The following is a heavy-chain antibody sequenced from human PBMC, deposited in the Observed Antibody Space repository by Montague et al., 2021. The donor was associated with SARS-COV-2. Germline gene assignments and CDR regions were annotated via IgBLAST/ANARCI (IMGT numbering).Heavy chain of an antibody. Sequence: SETLSLTCSVSSGSIGSYYWSWIRQPPGKGLEWIGHINYSGSTTYNPSFKSRVTISIDTPKNQFSLKLKSVTAADTAVYYCARGLVPSGTYFLPYWGQGTLVTVSS. J-gene: IGHJ4*02. V-gene: IGHV4-59*01. CDR2: INYSGST. CDR1: SGSIGSYY. D-gene: IGHD3-10*01. CDR3: ARGLVPSGTYFLPY.